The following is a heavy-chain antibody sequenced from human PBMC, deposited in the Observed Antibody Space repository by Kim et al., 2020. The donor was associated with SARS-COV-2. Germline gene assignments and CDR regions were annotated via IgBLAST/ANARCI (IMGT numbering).Heavy chain of an antibody. V-gene: IGHV3-53*01. J-gene: IGHJ4*02. D-gene: IGHD5-18*01. Sequence: GASVKGRVTISRDHSKNTLYLQMDSLGAEDTAVYYCARGGYSSGVPYYFDYWGQGTLVTVSS. CDR3: ARGGYSSGVPYYFDY.